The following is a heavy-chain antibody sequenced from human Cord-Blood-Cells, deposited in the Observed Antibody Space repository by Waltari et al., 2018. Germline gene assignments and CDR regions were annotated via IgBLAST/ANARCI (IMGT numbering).Heavy chain of an antibody. J-gene: IGHJ4*02. CDR2: MNPNSGNT. CDR1: GYTFTSYD. V-gene: IGHV1-8*03. Sequence: QVQLVQSGAEVKKPGASVKVSCKASGYTFTSYDINWVRQATGHGREVRGWMNPNSGNTGYAQKFQGRVTITRNTAISTAYMELSSLRSEDTAVYYCARGRVGSSWYDYWGQGTLVTVSS. CDR3: ARGRVGSSWYDY. D-gene: IGHD6-13*01.